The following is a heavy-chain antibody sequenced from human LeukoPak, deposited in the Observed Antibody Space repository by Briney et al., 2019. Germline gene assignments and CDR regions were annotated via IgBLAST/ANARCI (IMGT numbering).Heavy chain of an antibody. Sequence: GGSLRLSCAASGFTFTTYGFNWVRQAPGKGLEWVSSISFSGSYIYYADSVKGRFTISRDNAKNSVYLQMNSLRDDDTAVYYCARGTVTGWRFDFWGQGTLVTVSS. CDR2: ISFSGSYI. D-gene: IGHD3/OR15-3a*01. CDR1: GFTFTTYG. J-gene: IGHJ4*02. V-gene: IGHV3-21*01. CDR3: ARGTVTGWRFDF.